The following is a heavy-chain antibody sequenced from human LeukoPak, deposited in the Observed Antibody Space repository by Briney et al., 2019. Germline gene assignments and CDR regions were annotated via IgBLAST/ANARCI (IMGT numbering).Heavy chain of an antibody. CDR3: ARDFDFWSGYYLDY. Sequence: PGGSLRLSCAGSGFIFSDFWMNWVRQAPGKGLEWVANIKQDGSETYYVDSVKGRFTISRDNAKNSLYLQMNSLRAEDTAVYYCARDFDFWSGYYLDYWGQGTLVTVSS. J-gene: IGHJ4*02. CDR1: GFIFSDFW. CDR2: IKQDGSET. D-gene: IGHD3-3*01. V-gene: IGHV3-7*01.